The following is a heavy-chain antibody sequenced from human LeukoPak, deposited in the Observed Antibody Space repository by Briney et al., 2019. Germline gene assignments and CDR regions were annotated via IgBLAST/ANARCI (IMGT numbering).Heavy chain of an antibody. V-gene: IGHV3-30*18. D-gene: IGHD2-21*02. CDR2: ISYEGGTQ. Sequence: GMSLRLSCAASGVTLSPYGMHWVRQAPGKGLEWVAVISYEGGTQHYADSVKGRFIISLDNPRNTLYLQMNILRTEDTAVYYCAKEGTHQVSNCYYLWGQGTQVIVSS. CDR3: AKEGTHQVSNCYYL. CDR1: GVTLSPYG. J-gene: IGHJ5*02.